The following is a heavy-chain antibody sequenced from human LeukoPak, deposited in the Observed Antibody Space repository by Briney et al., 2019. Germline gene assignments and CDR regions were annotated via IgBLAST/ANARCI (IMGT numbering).Heavy chain of an antibody. V-gene: IGHV4-4*07. J-gene: IGHJ4*02. CDR1: GGSISSYY. Sequence: KSSETLPLTCTVSGGSISSYYWSWIRQPAGKGLEWIGRIYTSGSTNYNPSLKSRVTISVDKSKNQFSLKLSSVTAADTAVYYCARELGSLGRVDYWGQGTLVTVSS. D-gene: IGHD7-27*01. CDR3: ARELGSLGRVDY. CDR2: IYTSGST.